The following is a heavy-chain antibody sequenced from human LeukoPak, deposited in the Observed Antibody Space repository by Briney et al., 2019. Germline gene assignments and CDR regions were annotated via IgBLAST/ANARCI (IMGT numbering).Heavy chain of an antibody. Sequence: SETLSLTCTVSGGSISTYYWNWIRQPPGKGLEWIGYIYHSGSTNYNPSLQSRVTISVDTSKNQFPLNLNSVTAADTAVYYCARGGAARLHFQNWGQGTLVTVSS. D-gene: IGHD6-6*01. CDR2: IYHSGST. CDR1: GGSISTYY. CDR3: ARGGAARLHFQN. J-gene: IGHJ1*01. V-gene: IGHV4-59*01.